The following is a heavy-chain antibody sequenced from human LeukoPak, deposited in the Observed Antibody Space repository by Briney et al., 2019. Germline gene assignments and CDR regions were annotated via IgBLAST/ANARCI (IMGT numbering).Heavy chain of an antibody. CDR1: GDSITSDY. CDR2: IYYSGST. D-gene: IGHD3-22*01. J-gene: IGHJ5*02. Sequence: SEPLSLTCTVSGDSITSDYWAWIRQPPGKGLEWIGCIYYSGSTNYNPSLKSRVTISVDTSKNQFSLELTSVTAADTAIYYCARQYDNTGYYSNWFDPWGQGTLVTVSS. V-gene: IGHV4-59*01. CDR3: ARQYDNTGYYSNWFDP.